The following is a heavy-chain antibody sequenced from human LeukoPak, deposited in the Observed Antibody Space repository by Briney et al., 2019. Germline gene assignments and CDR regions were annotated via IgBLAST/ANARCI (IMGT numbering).Heavy chain of an antibody. D-gene: IGHD3-9*01. CDR3: ARGRYFDWLLAWYYY. Sequence: SETLSLTCAVYGGSFSGYHWSWIRQPPGKGLEWIGEINHSGSTNYNPSLKSRVTISVDTSKNQFSLKLSSVTAADTAVYYCARGRYFDWLLAWYYYWGQGTLVTVSS. V-gene: IGHV4-34*01. J-gene: IGHJ4*02. CDR2: INHSGST. CDR1: GGSFSGYH.